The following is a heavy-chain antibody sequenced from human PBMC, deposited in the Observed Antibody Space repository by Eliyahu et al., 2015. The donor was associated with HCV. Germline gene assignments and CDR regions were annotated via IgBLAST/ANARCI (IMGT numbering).Heavy chain of an antibody. J-gene: IGHJ4*02. CDR2: INHSGST. V-gene: IGHV4-34*01. Sequence: QVQLQQWGAGLLKPSXTLSLTCAVYGGSFSXYSWSWXRXPPGKGLEWIGEINHSGSTNYNPSLKSRVTISVDTSKNQFSLKLSSVTAADTAVYYCARRGYSYGYWIYKYYFDYWGQGTLVTVSS. CDR3: ARRGYSYGYWIYKYYFDY. CDR1: GGSFSXYS. D-gene: IGHD5-18*01.